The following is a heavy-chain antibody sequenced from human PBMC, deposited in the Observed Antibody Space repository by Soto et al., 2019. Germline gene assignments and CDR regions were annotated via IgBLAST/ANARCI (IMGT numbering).Heavy chain of an antibody. Sequence: PSETLSLTCAVSGGSISSGGCYWGWIRQHPGKGVEWIGDIYYSGSTYYNPSLKSRITISVDTSKHQFSLKLSSVTAADTAVYYCARGVAGIYRFLDYWGQGTLVTVSS. CDR2: IYYSGST. J-gene: IGHJ4*02. CDR1: GGSISSGGCY. V-gene: IGHV4-31*11. CDR3: ARGVAGIYRFLDY. D-gene: IGHD6-19*01.